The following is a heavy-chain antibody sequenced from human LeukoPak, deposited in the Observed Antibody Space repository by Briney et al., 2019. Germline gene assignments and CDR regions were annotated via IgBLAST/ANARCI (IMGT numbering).Heavy chain of an antibody. CDR2: TYYSGST. J-gene: IGHJ3*02. D-gene: IGHD3-22*01. CDR3: AGDYYDSSEAFDI. Sequence: SETLSLTCTVSGGSISSYYWSWIRQPPGKGLEWIGYTYYSGSTNYNPSLKSRVTISVDTSKNQFSLKLSSVTAADTAVYYCAGDYYDSSEAFDIWGQGTMVTVSS. V-gene: IGHV4-59*01. CDR1: GGSISSYY.